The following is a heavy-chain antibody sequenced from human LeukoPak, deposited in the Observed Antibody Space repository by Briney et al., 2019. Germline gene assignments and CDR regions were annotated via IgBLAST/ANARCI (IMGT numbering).Heavy chain of an antibody. CDR2: IKSKAAGETT. J-gene: IGHJ5*02. D-gene: IGHD4-11*01. V-gene: IGHV3-15*01. Sequence: PGGSLRLSCAASGFTFTNAWPSWVRQAPGKGLEWICRIKSKAAGETTHYAAPVRDRFTISRDDSTNTVYLQMNSLKTEDTGVYYCTADLGLDYSSNNWFDPWGQGTLVTVSS. CDR1: GFTFTNAW. CDR3: TADLGLDYSSNNWFDP.